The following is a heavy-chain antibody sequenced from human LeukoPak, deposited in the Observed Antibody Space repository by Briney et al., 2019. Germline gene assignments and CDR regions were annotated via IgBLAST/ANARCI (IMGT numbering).Heavy chain of an antibody. CDR2: ISVYNGKT. J-gene: IGHJ4*02. Sequence: ASVKVSCKTSGYNFDSYGISWARQAPGQGLEWLGWISVYNGKTNYTQNFQGRVTLTTDTSTSTVYLELKSLTSDDTAVYYCARDRNYFDAWGQGTLVTVSS. CDR3: ARDRNYFDA. V-gene: IGHV1-18*01. CDR1: GYNFDSYG.